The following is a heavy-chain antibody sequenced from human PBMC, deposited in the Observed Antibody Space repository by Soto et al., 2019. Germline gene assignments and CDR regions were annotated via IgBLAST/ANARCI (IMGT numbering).Heavy chain of an antibody. J-gene: IGHJ5*02. V-gene: IGHV4-39*01. Sequence: SETLSLTCTVSGTSISSSDYYWGWIRQPPGKGLEWITSIYYTGMTYYNPSLKSRVTISVDRSKNQLSLKLNSVTAADRAVYYCARHSTGYYYTWFHPWGQGTLVTVSS. D-gene: IGHD3-22*01. CDR2: IYYTGMT. CDR1: GTSISSSDYY. CDR3: ARHSTGYYYTWFHP.